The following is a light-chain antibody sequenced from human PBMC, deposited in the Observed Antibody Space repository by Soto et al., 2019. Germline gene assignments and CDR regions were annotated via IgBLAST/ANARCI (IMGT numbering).Light chain of an antibody. V-gene: IGKV3-15*01. CDR1: QSVSSY. Sequence: EIVMKQSPATLSVSPGERATLSCRASQSVSSYLSWYHQKPGQAPRLLIYGASTRATGIPARFSGSGSGTEFTLTISSLQPDDFATYYCQQYNSYSWTFGQGTIV. CDR3: QQYNSYSWT. CDR2: GAS. J-gene: IGKJ1*01.